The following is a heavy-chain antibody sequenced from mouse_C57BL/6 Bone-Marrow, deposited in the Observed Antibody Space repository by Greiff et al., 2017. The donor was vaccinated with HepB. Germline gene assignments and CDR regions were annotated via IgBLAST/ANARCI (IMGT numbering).Heavy chain of an antibody. V-gene: IGHV1-69*01. Sequence: VQLQQPGAELVMPGASVKLSCKASGYTFTSYWMHWVKQRPGQGLEWIGEIDPSDSYTNYNQKFKGKSTFTVDKSSSTAYMQLSSLTSEDSAVYYCGNTVVAFDYWGQGTTLTVSS. CDR3: GNTVVAFDY. CDR2: IDPSDSYT. CDR1: GYTFTSYW. J-gene: IGHJ2*01. D-gene: IGHD1-1*01.